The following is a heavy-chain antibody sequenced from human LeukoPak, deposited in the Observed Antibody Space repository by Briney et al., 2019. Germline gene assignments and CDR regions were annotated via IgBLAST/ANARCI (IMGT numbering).Heavy chain of an antibody. Sequence: ASVKVSCKASGYTFTSYDINWVRQATGQGLEWMGWMNPNSGNTGYAQKFQGRVTMTRNTSISTAYMELSSLRSEDTAVYYCARVTGYTIEDYFDYWGQGTLVTVSS. V-gene: IGHV1-8*01. D-gene: IGHD3-9*01. CDR1: GYTFTSYD. J-gene: IGHJ4*02. CDR3: ARVTGYTIEDYFDY. CDR2: MNPNSGNT.